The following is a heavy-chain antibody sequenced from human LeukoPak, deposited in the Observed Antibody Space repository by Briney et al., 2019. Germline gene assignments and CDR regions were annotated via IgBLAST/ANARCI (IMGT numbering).Heavy chain of an antibody. V-gene: IGHV1-2*02. CDR3: ARDARHCTSSSCYSFYLDS. CDR1: GYTFTGYY. CDR2: MNPNSGDT. J-gene: IGHJ4*02. Sequence: GAPVKVSCKASGYTFTGYYIHWVRQAPGQGLDWMGWMNPNSGDTKYAQKFQGRITMTRDTSISTGYMELKWLRSDDTAVYYCARDARHCTSSSCYSFYLDSWGQGTLVTVSS. D-gene: IGHD2/OR15-2a*01.